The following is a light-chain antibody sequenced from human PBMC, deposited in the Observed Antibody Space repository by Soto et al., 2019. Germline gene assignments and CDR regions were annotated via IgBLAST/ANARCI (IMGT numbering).Light chain of an antibody. CDR1: QTIMTY. CDR2: AAS. J-gene: IGKJ1*01. CDR3: QQSYSTTWT. Sequence: DEVTITCRASQTIMTYLNWYQLKPGKPPRLLIYAASSLQSGVPSRFSGSGSGTDFTLTISSLQPEDFATYSCQQSYSTTWTFGQGTKVDIK. V-gene: IGKV1-39*01.